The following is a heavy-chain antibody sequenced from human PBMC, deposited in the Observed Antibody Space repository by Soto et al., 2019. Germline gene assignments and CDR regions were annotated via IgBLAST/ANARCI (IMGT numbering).Heavy chain of an antibody. V-gene: IGHV4-59*01. D-gene: IGHD3-22*01. CDR1: GGSFSSYY. J-gene: IGHJ4*02. CDR2: IYYSGST. CDR3: ARGNYYDSSGYYDY. Sequence: PSETLSLTCTVSGGSFSSYYWSWIRQPPGKGLEWIGYIYYSGSTNYNPSLKSRVTISVDTSKNQFSLKLSSVTAADTAVYYCARGNYYDSSGYYDYWGRGTLVTVSS.